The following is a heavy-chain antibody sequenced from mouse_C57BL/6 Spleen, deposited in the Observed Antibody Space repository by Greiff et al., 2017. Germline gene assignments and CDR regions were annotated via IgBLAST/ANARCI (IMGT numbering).Heavy chain of an antibody. Sequence: QVQLKQPGAELVMPGASVKLSCKASGYTFTSYWMHWVKQRPGQGLEWIGEIDPSDSYTNYNQKFKGKSTLTVDKSSSTAYMQLSSLTSEDSAVYYCARWGNYYGSSSPSLFDYWGQGTTLTVSS. J-gene: IGHJ2*01. CDR2: IDPSDSYT. CDR3: ARWGNYYGSSSPSLFDY. D-gene: IGHD1-1*01. CDR1: GYTFTSYW. V-gene: IGHV1-69*01.